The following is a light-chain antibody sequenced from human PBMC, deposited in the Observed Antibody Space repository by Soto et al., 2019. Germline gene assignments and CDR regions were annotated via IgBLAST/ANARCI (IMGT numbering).Light chain of an antibody. CDR1: QSVLYSSNNKQY. CDR3: QQYYSILFT. J-gene: IGKJ3*01. CDR2: WAS. V-gene: IGKV4-1*01. Sequence: DIVMTQSPDSLAVSLGERATINCKSSQSVLYSSNNKQYLAWYQQKPGQPPKLLIYWASTRESGVPDRFSGSGSGTDFTLTISSLQAEDVAVYYCQQYYSILFTFGPGTKVYIK.